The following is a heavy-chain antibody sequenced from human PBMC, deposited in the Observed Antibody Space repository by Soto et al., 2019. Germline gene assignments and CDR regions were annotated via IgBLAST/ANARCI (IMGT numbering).Heavy chain of an antibody. J-gene: IGHJ4*02. D-gene: IGHD2-21*02. CDR3: ARAHGPHCGDDCYYLDY. V-gene: IGHV1-46*03. Sequence: GASVKVSCKASGYTFTSHYIHWVRQAPGQGLEWMGIVNPSGGGTSYAQKFQGRVTMTRDTSTNTVYMELSSLRSEDTAVYYCARAHGPHCGDDCYYLDYWGQGTLVTSPQ. CDR1: GYTFTSHY. CDR2: VNPSGGGT.